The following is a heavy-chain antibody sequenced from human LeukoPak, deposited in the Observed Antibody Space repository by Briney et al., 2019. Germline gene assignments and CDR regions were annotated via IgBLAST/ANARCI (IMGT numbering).Heavy chain of an antibody. CDR1: GGSFSGYY. CDR3: ARRPDKWFVGLHYLYYFDY. J-gene: IGHJ4*02. CDR2: INHSGST. D-gene: IGHD3-10*01. V-gene: IGHV4-34*01. Sequence: PSETLSLTCAVYGGSFSGYYWSWIRQPPGKGLEWIGEINHSGSTNYNPSLKGRVTISVDTSKNQFSLKLSSVTAADTAVYYCARRPDKWFVGLHYLYYFDYWGQGTLVTVSS.